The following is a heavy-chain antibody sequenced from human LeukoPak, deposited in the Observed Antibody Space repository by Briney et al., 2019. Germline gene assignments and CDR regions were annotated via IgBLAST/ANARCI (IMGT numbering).Heavy chain of an antibody. CDR1: GYTLTELS. CDR2: FDPEVGET. V-gene: IGHV1-24*01. J-gene: IGHJ3*02. D-gene: IGHD6-19*01. Sequence: ASVKVSCKVSGYTLTELSMHWVRQAPGKGLEWMGGFDPEVGETIYAQKFQGRVTMTEDTSTDTAYMELSSLRSEDTAVYYCATDSSGRDAFDIWGQGTMVTVSS. CDR3: ATDSSGRDAFDI.